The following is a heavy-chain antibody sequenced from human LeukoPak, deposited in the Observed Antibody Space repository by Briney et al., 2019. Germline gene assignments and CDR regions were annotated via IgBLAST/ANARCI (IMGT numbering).Heavy chain of an antibody. V-gene: IGHV4-59*02. Sequence: SETLSLTCTVSGGSVSSFNWSWVRQLPEKGLEWIGYISHSGSPNYRPSLKSRLTLSLDTSRNCLSLKLTSVTAADTAVYYCVTGGGATGWFDPWGQGALVTVSS. CDR2: ISHSGSP. J-gene: IGHJ5*02. CDR1: GGSVSSFN. D-gene: IGHD5-12*01. CDR3: VTGGGATGWFDP.